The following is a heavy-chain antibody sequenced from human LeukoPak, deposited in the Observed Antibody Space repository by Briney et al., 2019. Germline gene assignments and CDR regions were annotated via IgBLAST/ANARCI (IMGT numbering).Heavy chain of an antibody. CDR2: MYPSGST. J-gene: IGHJ4*02. Sequence: PSETLFLNCTVYGYSVRSGYYWGWIRQSPGKDLEWIGTMYPSGSTSYNPSLKSRLIMSVDTSKHQFSLKLSSVTAADTAVYYCARVYSMVRQYFDYWGQGTLVTVSS. V-gene: IGHV4-38-2*02. D-gene: IGHD3-10*01. CDR1: GYSVRSGYY. CDR3: ARVYSMVRQYFDY.